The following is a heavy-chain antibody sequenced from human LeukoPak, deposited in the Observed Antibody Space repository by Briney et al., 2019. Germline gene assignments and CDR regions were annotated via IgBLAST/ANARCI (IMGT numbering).Heavy chain of an antibody. V-gene: IGHV4-59*01. D-gene: IGHD5-18*01. J-gene: IGHJ4*02. CDR1: GGSISSYY. CDR2: IYGSGST. CDR3: ARDLGGYNYGYSFDF. Sequence: SETLSLTCTVSGGSISSYYWSWIRQPPGKGLERIAYIYGSGSTNYNPSLKSRVTLSVDTSKNQFSLKLSSVTAADTAVYYCARDLGGYNYGYSFDFWGQGTLVTVSS.